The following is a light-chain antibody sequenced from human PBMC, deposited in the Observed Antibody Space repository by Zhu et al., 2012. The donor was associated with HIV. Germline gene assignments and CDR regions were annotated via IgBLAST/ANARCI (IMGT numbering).Light chain of an antibody. CDR3: EQYATYPYT. CDR1: QSFTSW. V-gene: IGKV1-5*03. Sequence: DIQMTQSPSTLPASVGDSVTITCRASQSFTSWLAWYQQKPGEAPKLLIYKTSYLQTGVPSRFSGRGSGTEFTLTINNLQPDDFATYFCEQYATYPYTFGQGTKVES. J-gene: IGKJ2*01. CDR2: KTS.